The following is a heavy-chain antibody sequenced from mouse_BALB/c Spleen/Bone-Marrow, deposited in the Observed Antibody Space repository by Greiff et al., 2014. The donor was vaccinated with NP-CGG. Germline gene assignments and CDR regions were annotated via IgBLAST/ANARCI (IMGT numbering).Heavy chain of an antibody. J-gene: IGHJ3*01. D-gene: IGHD2-12*01. CDR2: IYPGDGDT. V-gene: IGHV1-80*01. CDR3: ARDDGFAY. Sequence: VQLQQSGAELVRPGSSVRISCKASGYAFSSYWMNWVKQRPEQGLEWIGQIYPGDGDTNYNGKFKGKATLTADKSSSTAYMQLSSLTSEDSAVYFCARDDGFAYWGQGTLVTVSA. CDR1: GYAFSSYW.